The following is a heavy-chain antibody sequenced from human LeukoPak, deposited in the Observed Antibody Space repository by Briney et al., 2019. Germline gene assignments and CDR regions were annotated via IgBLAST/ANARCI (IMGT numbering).Heavy chain of an antibody. CDR2: IYSGGST. J-gene: IGHJ4*02. V-gene: IGHV3-53*01. D-gene: IGHD6-19*01. CDR3: AKDRDRSSGRLGWIPAPPDY. CDR1: GFTVSTYY. Sequence: GGSLRLSCAASGFTVSTYYMTWVRQAPGKGLEWVSVIYSGGSTFYANSVKGRFTISRDNSKNTLSLQMNSLRAEDTAVYYCAKDRDRSSGRLGWIPAPPDYWGQGILVTVSS.